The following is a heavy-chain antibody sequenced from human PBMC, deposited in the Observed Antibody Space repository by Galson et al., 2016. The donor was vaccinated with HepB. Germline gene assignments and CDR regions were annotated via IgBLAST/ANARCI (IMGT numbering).Heavy chain of an antibody. D-gene: IGHD6-13*01. CDR1: SDSISNYH. CDR2: TYALGST. V-gene: IGHV4-4*07. CDR3: AREAGLAAVRYFDS. J-gene: IGHJ4*02. Sequence: SETLSLTCTVSSDSISNYHWNWIRQPAGRGLEWIGRTYALGSTNYNPSLKSRATMSIDTSKSQLSLRLTSVTAADTATYFCAREAGLAAVRYFDSWGQGTLVTVSS.